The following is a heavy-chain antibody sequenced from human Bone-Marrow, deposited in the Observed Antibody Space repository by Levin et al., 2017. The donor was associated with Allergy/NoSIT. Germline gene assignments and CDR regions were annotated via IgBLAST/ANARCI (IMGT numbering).Heavy chain of an antibody. Sequence: GSLRLSCTVSGASISSSYWSWIRQPPGQELEWIAYIHYSGDTNYNPSLKSRVTISIDMSKNQFSLGLSSVTAADTAVYYCARAERQGGDYWGQGTLVTVSS. J-gene: IGHJ4*02. CDR2: IHYSGDT. D-gene: IGHD1-14*01. CDR1: GASISSSY. CDR3: ARAERQGGDY. V-gene: IGHV4-59*01.